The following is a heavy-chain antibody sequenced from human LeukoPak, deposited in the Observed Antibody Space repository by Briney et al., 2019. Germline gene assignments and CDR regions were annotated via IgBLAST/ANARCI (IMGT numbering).Heavy chain of an antibody. D-gene: IGHD3-9*01. CDR3: ARVSLQLRYFDIDY. CDR2: IYYSGST. CDR1: GGSISSGGYY. V-gene: IGHV4-31*03. Sequence: SETLSLTCTVSGGSISSGGYYWSWIRQHPGKGLEWIGYIYYSGSTYYNPSLKSRVTISVDTSKNQFSLKLSSVTAADTAVYYCARVSLQLRYFDIDYWGQGTLVTVSS. J-gene: IGHJ4*02.